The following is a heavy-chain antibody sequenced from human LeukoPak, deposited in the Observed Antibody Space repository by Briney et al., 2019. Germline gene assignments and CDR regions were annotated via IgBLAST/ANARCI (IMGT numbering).Heavy chain of an antibody. CDR1: GGSISSYY. CDR2: IYHSGST. Sequence: NASETLSLTCTVSGGSISSYYWGWIRQPPGKGLEWIGSIYHSGSTYHNPSLKSRVTISVDTSKNQFSLKLKSVTAADTAVYYCARGGDRSSWSIDYWGQGTLVTVSS. D-gene: IGHD6-13*01. J-gene: IGHJ4*02. V-gene: IGHV4-39*07. CDR3: ARGGDRSSWSIDY.